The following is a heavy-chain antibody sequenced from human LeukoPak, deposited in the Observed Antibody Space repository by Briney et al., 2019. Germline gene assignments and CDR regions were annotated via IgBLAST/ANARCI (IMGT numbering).Heavy chain of an antibody. D-gene: IGHD4-17*01. J-gene: IGHJ4*02. V-gene: IGHV3-30*02. CDR2: IRSDGSSK. Sequence: PGGSLRLSCAASGFTFSSFGLHWVRQDPGTGLEWVALIRSDGSSKNYADSVKGRFTISRDTSKNTVHLQMNNLRAEDTAVYYCAKWSGDYPSYYLDYWGQGTLVTVSS. CDR1: GFTFSSFG. CDR3: AKWSGDYPSYYLDY.